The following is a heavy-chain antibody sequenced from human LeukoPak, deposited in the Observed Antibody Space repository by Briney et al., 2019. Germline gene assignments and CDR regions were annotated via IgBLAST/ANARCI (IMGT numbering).Heavy chain of an antibody. Sequence: PSETLSLTYTVSGGTISSYYWNWIRQPPGKGLEGIGYIHDSGSTKYNPSLKSRVTISVNTSKNQISLNRTSVTAADMAVYYCASHRHSGWYNWFDPWGQGTLVTVSS. J-gene: IGHJ5*02. V-gene: IGHV4-59*01. CDR1: GGTISSYY. CDR3: ASHRHSGWYNWFDP. D-gene: IGHD6-19*01. CDR2: IHDSGST.